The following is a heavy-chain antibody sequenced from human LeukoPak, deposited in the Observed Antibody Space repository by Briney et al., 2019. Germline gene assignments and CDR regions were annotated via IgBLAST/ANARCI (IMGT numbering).Heavy chain of an antibody. Sequence: SSETLSLTCTVSGDSISSYYWSWVRQPAGKGLEWIGRIHPSGSTNYNPSLKSRVTISVDTSKNQFSLKLSSVTAADTAVYYCARHKAGGYYDSSGYYPFDYWGQGTLVTVSS. V-gene: IGHV4-4*07. J-gene: IGHJ4*02. CDR1: GDSISSYY. CDR3: ARHKAGGYYDSSGYYPFDY. CDR2: IHPSGST. D-gene: IGHD3-22*01.